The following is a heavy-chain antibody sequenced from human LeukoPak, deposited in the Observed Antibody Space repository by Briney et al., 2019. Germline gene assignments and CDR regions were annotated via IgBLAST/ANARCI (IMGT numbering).Heavy chain of an antibody. CDR2: INHSGST. J-gene: IGHJ6*02. CDR3: ARGKRGSSRYYYYGMDV. CDR1: GGSFSGYY. D-gene: IGHD6-13*01. V-gene: IGHV4-34*01. Sequence: SETLSLTCAVYGGSFSGYYWGWIRQPPGNGLEWIGEINHSGSTNYNPSLKSRVTISVDTSKNQFSLKLSSVTAADTAVYYCARGKRGSSRYYYYGMDVWGQGTTVTVSS.